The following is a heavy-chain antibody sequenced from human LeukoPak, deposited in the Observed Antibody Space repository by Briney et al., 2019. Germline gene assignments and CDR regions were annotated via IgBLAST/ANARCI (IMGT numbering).Heavy chain of an antibody. J-gene: IGHJ6*03. V-gene: IGHV1-69*13. CDR2: IIPIFGTA. CDR3: ARGYCSSTSCPNHYYYYYMDV. CDR1: GGTFSSYA. Sequence: SVKVSCKASGGTFSSYANSWVRQAPGQGLEWMGGIIPIFGTANYAQKFQGRVTITADESTSTAYMELSSLRSEDTAVYYCARGYCSSTSCPNHYYYYYMDVWGKGTTVTVSS. D-gene: IGHD2-2*01.